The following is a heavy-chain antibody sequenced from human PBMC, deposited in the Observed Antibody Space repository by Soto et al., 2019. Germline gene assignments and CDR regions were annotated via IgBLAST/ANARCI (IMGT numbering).Heavy chain of an antibody. CDR1: GYTFTGYY. D-gene: IGHD1-1*01. J-gene: IGHJ5*02. CDR2: INPNSGGT. CDR3: AREILDEMGPSFDP. V-gene: IGHV1-2*04. Sequence: QVHLVQSGAEVKKPGASVKVSCKASGYTFTGYYMHWVRQAPGQGLEWMGWINPNSGGTNYAQKFQGWVTMTRDTSISTAYMELSRLRSDDTAVYYCAREILDEMGPSFDPWGQGTLVTVSS.